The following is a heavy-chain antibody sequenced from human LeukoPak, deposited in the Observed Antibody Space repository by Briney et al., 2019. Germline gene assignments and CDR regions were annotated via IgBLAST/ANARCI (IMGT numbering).Heavy chain of an antibody. Sequence: GGSLRLSCAASGFTFSSYGMHWVRQAPGKGLEWVAVISYDGSNKYYADSVKGRFTISRDNSKNTLYLQMNSLRAEDTAVYYCAKDHGSSWYWPIDYWGQGTLVTASS. V-gene: IGHV3-30*18. CDR1: GFTFSSYG. CDR2: ISYDGSNK. CDR3: AKDHGSSWYWPIDY. D-gene: IGHD6-13*01. J-gene: IGHJ4*02.